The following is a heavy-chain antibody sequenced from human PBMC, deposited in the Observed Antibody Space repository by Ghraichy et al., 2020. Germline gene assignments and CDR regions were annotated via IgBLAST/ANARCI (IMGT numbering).Heavy chain of an antibody. CDR3: ARALDYGDAFDI. D-gene: IGHD4-17*01. V-gene: IGHV3-30*03. CDR2: ISYDGSNK. J-gene: IGHJ3*02. Sequence: GGSLRLSCAASGFTFSSYGMHWVRQAPGKGLEWVAVISYDGSNKYYADSVKGRFTISRDNSKNTLYLQMNSLRAEDTAVYYCARALDYGDAFDIWGQGTMVTVSS. CDR1: GFTFSSYG.